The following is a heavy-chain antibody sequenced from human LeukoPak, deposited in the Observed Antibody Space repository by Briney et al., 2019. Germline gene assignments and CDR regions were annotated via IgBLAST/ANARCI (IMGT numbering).Heavy chain of an antibody. J-gene: IGHJ4*02. CDR2: ISGSGGST. CDR1: GFTFSSYA. D-gene: IGHD3-3*01. V-gene: IGHV3-23*01. Sequence: PGGSLRLSCTASGFTFSSYAMSWVRQAPGKGLEWVSAISGSGGSTYYADSVKGRFTISRDNSKNTLYLQVNSLRAEDTAVYYCAKDGGFWSGYYPYWGQGTLVTVSS. CDR3: AKDGGFWSGYYPY.